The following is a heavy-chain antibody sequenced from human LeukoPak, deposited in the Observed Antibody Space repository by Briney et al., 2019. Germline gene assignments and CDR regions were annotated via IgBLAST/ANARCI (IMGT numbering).Heavy chain of an antibody. D-gene: IGHD5-18*01. CDR2: IYYSGST. V-gene: IGHV4-59*08. CDR1: VGSFTDYY. J-gene: IGHJ4*02. CDR3: ARRYSYGPTYDY. Sequence: SETLSLTCAVYVGSFTDYYWSWIRQPPGKGLEWIGYIYYSGSTNYNPSLKSRVTISVDTSKNQFSLKLSSVTAADTAVYYCARRYSYGPTYDYWGQGTLVTVSS.